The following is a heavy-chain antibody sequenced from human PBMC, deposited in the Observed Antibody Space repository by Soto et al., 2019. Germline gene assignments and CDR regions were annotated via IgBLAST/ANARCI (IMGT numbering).Heavy chain of an antibody. CDR3: ARVRDWGGDCYTYNWFDP. D-gene: IGHD2-21*02. V-gene: IGHV1-69*12. J-gene: IGHJ5*02. Sequence: QVQLVQSGAEVKKPGSSVKVSCKASGGTFSSYAISWVRQAPGQGLEWMGGIIPIFGTANYAQKFQGRVTITADESTSTAYMGLSSLRSEDTAVYSCARVRDWGGDCYTYNWFDPWGQGTLVTVYS. CDR2: IIPIFGTA. CDR1: GGTFSSYA.